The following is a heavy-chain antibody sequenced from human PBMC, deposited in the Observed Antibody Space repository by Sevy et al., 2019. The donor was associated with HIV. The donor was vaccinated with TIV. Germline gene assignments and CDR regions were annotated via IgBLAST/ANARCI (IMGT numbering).Heavy chain of an antibody. J-gene: IGHJ4*02. CDR1: GFTFSNYD. CDR3: ARLFSCGGDCYYLDY. V-gene: IGHV3-30-3*01. Sequence: GGSLRLSCAASGFTFSNYDMHWVRQAPGKGLEWVAVISHDGNYKNYADSVKVRFTISRDDFKNTLYLQMGSLRPEDTAVYFCARLFSCGGDCYYLDYWGQRALVTVSS. CDR2: ISHDGNYK. D-gene: IGHD2-21*02.